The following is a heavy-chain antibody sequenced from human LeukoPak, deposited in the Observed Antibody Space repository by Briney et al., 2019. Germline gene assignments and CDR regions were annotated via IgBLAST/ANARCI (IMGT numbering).Heavy chain of an antibody. CDR3: AKTPSQPYDFWSGYSRGDY. V-gene: IGHV3-23*01. D-gene: IGHD3-3*01. CDR1: GFTFNSYA. J-gene: IGHJ4*02. CDR2: ISGSGGST. Sequence: GGSLRLSCAASGFTFNSYAMSWVRQAPGKGLEWVSAISGSGGSTYYADSVKGRFTISRDNSKNTLYLQMNSLRAEDTAVYYCAKTPSQPYDFWSGYSRGDYWGQGTLVTVSS.